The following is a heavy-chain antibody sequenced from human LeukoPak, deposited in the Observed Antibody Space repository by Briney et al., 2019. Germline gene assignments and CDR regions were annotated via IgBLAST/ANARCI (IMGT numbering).Heavy chain of an antibody. V-gene: IGHV3-48*03. D-gene: IGHD4-11*01. CDR3: ARGYSDSRGAFDV. Sequence: GGSLRLSCAAAGFTFSSYEMNWVRQAPGKGLEWVSYISGSGSTIHYADSVKGRFTITRDNAKNSLSLQMNSLRAEDTAVYYCARGYSDSRGAFDVWGQGTMVTVSS. CDR1: GFTFSSYE. J-gene: IGHJ3*01. CDR2: ISGSGSTI.